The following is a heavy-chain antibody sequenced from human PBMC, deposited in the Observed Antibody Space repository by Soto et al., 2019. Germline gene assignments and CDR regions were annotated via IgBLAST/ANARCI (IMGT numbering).Heavy chain of an antibody. Sequence: QVQLVQSGAEVKKPGASVKVSCKASGYTFTSYGISWVRQAPGQGLEWMGWISAYNGNTKYAQKLQGRVPMTTDTATSIAYMDLRRLRSDVAAVYYCASDLSYGDIDYWGQGTLVTVSS. D-gene: IGHD4-17*01. J-gene: IGHJ4*02. CDR3: ASDLSYGDIDY. CDR1: GYTFTSYG. CDR2: ISAYNGNT. V-gene: IGHV1-18*01.